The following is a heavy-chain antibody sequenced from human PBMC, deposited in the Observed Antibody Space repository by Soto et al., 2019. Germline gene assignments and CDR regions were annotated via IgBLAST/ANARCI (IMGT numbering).Heavy chain of an antibody. J-gene: IGHJ4*02. V-gene: IGHV4-59*08. CDR2: IYYSGST. D-gene: IGHD2-15*01. CDR3: ARGGNCSGGSCYYRTYDYYFDY. CDR1: GGSISSYY. Sequence: SETLSLTCTVSGGSISSYYWSWIRQPPGKGLEWIGYIYYSGSTNYNSSLKSRVTISVDTSKNQFSLKLSSVTAADTAVYYCARGGNCSGGSCYYRTYDYYFDYWGQGTLVTVSS.